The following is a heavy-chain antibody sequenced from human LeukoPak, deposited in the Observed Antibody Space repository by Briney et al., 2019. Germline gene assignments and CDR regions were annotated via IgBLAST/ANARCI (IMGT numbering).Heavy chain of an antibody. CDR3: AKDGADGATYAFDI. J-gene: IGHJ3*02. D-gene: IGHD1-26*01. Sequence: GGSLRLSCAASGFTVSRNYMSWVRQAPGKGLEWVSVIYSGGNTYYADSVKGRFTISRDNSKNTLYLQMNSLRAEDTAVYYCAKDGADGATYAFDIWGQGTMVTASS. CDR2: IYSGGNT. V-gene: IGHV3-66*02. CDR1: GFTVSRNY.